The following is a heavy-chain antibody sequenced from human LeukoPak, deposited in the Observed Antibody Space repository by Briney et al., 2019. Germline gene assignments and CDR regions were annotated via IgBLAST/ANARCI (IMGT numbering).Heavy chain of an antibody. CDR3: AREAMYSSAWQALGGY. Sequence: GGSLRLSCAASGFTFSTYAMHWVRQAPGKGLVWLAVIWYDGSDQSYADSVKGRFTISRDNAKNTVYLQMNSLRVEETGVYYGAREAMYSSAWQALGGYWGQGTRVTVSS. D-gene: IGHD6-19*01. J-gene: IGHJ4*02. CDR1: GFTFSTYA. V-gene: IGHV3-33*01. CDR2: IWYDGSDQ.